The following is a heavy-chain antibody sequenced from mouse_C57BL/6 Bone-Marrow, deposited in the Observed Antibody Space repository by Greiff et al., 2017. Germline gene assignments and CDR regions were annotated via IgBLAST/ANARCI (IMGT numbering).Heavy chain of an antibody. J-gene: IGHJ2*01. CDR2: IDPSDSYT. Sequence: QVQLQQSGAELVMPGASVKLSCKASGYTFTSYWMHWVKQRPGQGLEWIGEIDPSDSYTNYNQKFKGKSTLTVDKSSSTAYMQLSSLTSEDSAVYYCARELSPHYFDYWGQGTTLTVSS. CDR3: ARELSPHYFDY. V-gene: IGHV1-69*01. D-gene: IGHD3-2*02. CDR1: GYTFTSYW.